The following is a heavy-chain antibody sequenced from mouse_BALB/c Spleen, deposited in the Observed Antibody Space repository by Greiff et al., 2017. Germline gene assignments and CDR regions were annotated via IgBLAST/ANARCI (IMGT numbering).Heavy chain of an antibody. V-gene: IGHV1-15*01. CDR1: GYTFTDYE. J-gene: IGHJ3*01. D-gene: IGHD2-1*01. CDR3: ARLDGNSPFAY. Sequence: QVQLQQSGAELVRPGASVTLSCKASGYTFTDYEMHWVKQTPVHGLEWIGAIDPETGGTAYNQKFKGKATLTADKSSSTAYMELRSLTSEDSAVYYCARLDGNSPFAYWGQGTLVTVSA. CDR2: IDPETGGT.